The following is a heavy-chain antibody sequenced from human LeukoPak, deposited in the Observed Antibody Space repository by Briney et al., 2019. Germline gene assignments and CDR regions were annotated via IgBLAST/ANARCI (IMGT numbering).Heavy chain of an antibody. J-gene: IGHJ4*02. CDR2: INHSGST. Sequence: SETLSLTCAVYGGSLSGYYWSWIRQPPGKGLEWIGEINHSGSTNYNPSLKSRVTISVDTSKNQFSLKLGSVTAADTAVYYCASTGDYVWGSYHPPYWGQGTLVTVSS. CDR1: GGSLSGYY. D-gene: IGHD3-16*02. CDR3: ASTGDYVWGSYHPPY. V-gene: IGHV4-34*01.